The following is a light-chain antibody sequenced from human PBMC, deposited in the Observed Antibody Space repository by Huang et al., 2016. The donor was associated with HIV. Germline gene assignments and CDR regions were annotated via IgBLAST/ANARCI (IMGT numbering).Light chain of an antibody. V-gene: IGKV2-28*01. J-gene: IGKJ5*01. Sequence: DIVMTQSPLSLPVTPGEPASISCRSSQSLLHSNGYNYLDWYLQKPGQSPQLLVYLGSNRASGGPDRFSGSGSGTDFTLKISRVEAEDVGVYYCMQALQTPITFGQGTRLEIK. CDR1: QSLLHSNGYNY. CDR2: LGS. CDR3: MQALQTPIT.